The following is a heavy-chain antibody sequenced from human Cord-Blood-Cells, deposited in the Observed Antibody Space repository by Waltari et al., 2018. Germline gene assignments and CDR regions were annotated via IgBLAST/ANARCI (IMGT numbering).Heavy chain of an antibody. CDR1: GGSISSGSYY. D-gene: IGHD2-2*01. Sequence: QVQLQESGPGLVKPSQTLSLTCTVSGGSISSGSYYWSWIRQPAGKGLEWIGYIYTSGRPNYTPSLKRRVTMSVATSKNRFSLKRSSVTAADTAVYYWARMCSSTIHYYFDYWGQGTLVTVSS. J-gene: IGHJ4*02. V-gene: IGHV4-61*09. CDR2: IYTSGRP. CDR3: ARMCSSTIHYYFDY.